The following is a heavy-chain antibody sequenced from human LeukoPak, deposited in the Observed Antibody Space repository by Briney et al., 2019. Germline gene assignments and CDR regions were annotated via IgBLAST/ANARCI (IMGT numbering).Heavy chain of an antibody. D-gene: IGHD6-6*01. V-gene: IGHV4-61*02. J-gene: IGHJ1*01. Sequence: SETLYLTCTVSGGSIRTGSYYWSWIRQPAGKELQWIGRIFTSGSTNYNPSLKSRVTISVDTSKNQFSLKLSSVTAADMAVYYCARDSSSPRVKYFQHWGQGTLVTVSS. CDR3: ARDSSSPRVKYFQH. CDR1: GGSIRTGSYY. CDR2: IFTSGST.